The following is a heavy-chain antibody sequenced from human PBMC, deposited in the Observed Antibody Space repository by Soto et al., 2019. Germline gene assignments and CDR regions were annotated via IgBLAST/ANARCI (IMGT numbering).Heavy chain of an antibody. Sequence: GESLKVSCKGSGYTFANYWIGWVRQMPGKGLEWMGIIYPGDPDTRYSPSFQGRVTISVDASINTAYLQLRTLKASDNAIYVCSRRGWEHIPDYWGQGNQVTVSS. CDR3: SRRGWEHIPDY. CDR1: GYTFANYW. D-gene: IGHD1-26*01. J-gene: IGHJ4*02. CDR2: IYPGDPDT. V-gene: IGHV5-51*01.